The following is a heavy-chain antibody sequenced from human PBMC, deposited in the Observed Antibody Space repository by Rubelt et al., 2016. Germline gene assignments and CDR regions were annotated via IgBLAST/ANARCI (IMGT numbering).Heavy chain of an antibody. CDR2: IAGRGGST. V-gene: IGHV3-NL1*01. Sequence: QAHLVESGGGVVQPGRSLRLSCAASGFTFRNYAMHWVRQAPGKGLEWVSDIAGRGGSTYYANSVKCRFTISRDNAKNSRYLQMNSLRAEDTAVYYCARAGYSGYDGSDYWGQGTLVTVSS. J-gene: IGHJ4*02. CDR1: GFTFRNYA. D-gene: IGHD5-12*01. CDR3: ARAGYSGYDGSDY.